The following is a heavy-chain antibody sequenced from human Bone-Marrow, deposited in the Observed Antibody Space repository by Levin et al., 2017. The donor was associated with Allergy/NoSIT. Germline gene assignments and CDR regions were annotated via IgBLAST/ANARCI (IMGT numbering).Heavy chain of an antibody. Sequence: SETLSLTCAVDGGSFTGYFWTWIRQPPGKGLEWIGEINHSGSTKYNPSLTSRVTISVDTSKKESPLNLSPVTAADTAVFYCARGGRWSFSYYFDCWGQGTRVTVSS. J-gene: IGHJ4*02. CDR2: INHSGST. D-gene: IGHD3-10*01. CDR1: GGSFTGYF. V-gene: IGHV4-34*01. CDR3: ARGGRWSFSYYFDC.